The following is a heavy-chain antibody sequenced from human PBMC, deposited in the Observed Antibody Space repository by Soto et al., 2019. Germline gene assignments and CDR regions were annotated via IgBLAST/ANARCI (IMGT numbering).Heavy chain of an antibody. J-gene: IGHJ4*02. CDR3: ARDRPLEGSYRQIFDY. CDR1: GGTFSSYA. V-gene: IGHV1-69*06. Sequence: QMQLVQSGAEVKKPGSSVKVSCKASGGTFSSYAISWVRQAPGQGLEWMGGIIPIFGTANYAQKFQGRVTITADKSTSTAYMEVSSLRSEDTAVYYCARDRPLEGSYRQIFDYWGQGTLVTVSS. D-gene: IGHD3-16*02. CDR2: IIPIFGTA.